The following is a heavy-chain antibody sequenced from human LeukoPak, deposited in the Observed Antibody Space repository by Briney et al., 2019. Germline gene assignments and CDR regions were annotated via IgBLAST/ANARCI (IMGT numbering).Heavy chain of an antibody. J-gene: IGHJ4*02. CDR2: IYTSGST. V-gene: IGHV4-61*02. Sequence: SQTLSLTCTVSGGSISSGSYYWSWIRQPAGKGPEWIGRIYTSGSTNYNPSLKSRVTISVDTSKNQFSLKLSSVTAADTAVYYCARDPGAATGGPYYFDYWGQGTLVTVSS. CDR1: GGSISSGSYY. CDR3: ARDPGAATGGPYYFDY. D-gene: IGHD2-15*01.